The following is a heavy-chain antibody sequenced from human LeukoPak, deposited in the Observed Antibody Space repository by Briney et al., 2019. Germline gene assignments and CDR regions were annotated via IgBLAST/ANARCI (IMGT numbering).Heavy chain of an antibody. V-gene: IGHV4-38-2*02. CDR1: GGSISSYY. D-gene: IGHD3-22*01. Sequence: SETLSLTCTVSGGSISSYYWGWIRQPPGRGLEWIGSIYHSGGTYYKPSLKSRVTISLDTSKNQFSLMLTSVTAADTAVYYCARDDYYYDTPSRAFDNWGQGTMVTVSS. CDR2: IYHSGGT. CDR3: ARDDYYYDTPSRAFDN. J-gene: IGHJ3*02.